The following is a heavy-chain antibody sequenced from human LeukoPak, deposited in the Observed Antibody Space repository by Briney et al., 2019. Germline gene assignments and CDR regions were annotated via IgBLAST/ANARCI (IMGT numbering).Heavy chain of an antibody. CDR1: GFTVSSNY. CDR2: IYSGGST. Sequence: PGGSLRLSCAASGFTVSSNYMSWVRQAPGKGLEWVSVIYSGGSTYYADSVKGRFTISRDNSKNTLYLQMNSPRAEDTAVYYCARDLCSYDSSGYYFYWGQGTLVTVSS. J-gene: IGHJ4*02. D-gene: IGHD3-22*01. V-gene: IGHV3-66*02. CDR3: ARDLCSYDSSGYYFY.